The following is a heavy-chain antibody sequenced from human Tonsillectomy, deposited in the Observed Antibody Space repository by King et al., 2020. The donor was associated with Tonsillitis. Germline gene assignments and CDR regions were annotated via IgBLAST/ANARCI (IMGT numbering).Heavy chain of an antibody. Sequence: VQLVESGGGLVQPGGSLRLSCADSGFTFSTYAMSWVRQAPGKGLEWVSILYSSGSTNYAASVKGRFTISRDNSKNTLYLQMNSLRAEEPAVYYCAMFYRSYFDYWGRGTLVTVSS. CDR2: ILYSSGST. CDR3: AMFYRSYFDY. V-gene: IGHV3-23*03. CDR1: GFTFSTYA. J-gene: IGHJ4*02. D-gene: IGHD2/OR15-2a*01.